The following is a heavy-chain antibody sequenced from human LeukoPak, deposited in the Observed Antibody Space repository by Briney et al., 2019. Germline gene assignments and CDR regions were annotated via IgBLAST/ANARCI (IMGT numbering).Heavy chain of an antibody. Sequence: GGSLRLSCAASGFIFSSYWMHWVRQVPGKRLVWVSRISGDGSSTTYADSVKGRFTISRDNAKNTLYLRMSSLRAEDTAVYYCVRDRETTVTTLDFWGQGTVVTVSS. CDR1: GFIFSSYW. CDR2: ISGDGSST. J-gene: IGHJ4*02. V-gene: IGHV3-74*03. D-gene: IGHD4-11*01. CDR3: VRDRETTVTTLDF.